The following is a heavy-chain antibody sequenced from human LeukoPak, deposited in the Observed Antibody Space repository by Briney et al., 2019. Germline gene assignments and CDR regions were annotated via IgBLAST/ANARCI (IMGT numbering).Heavy chain of an antibody. CDR1: GGSISNDY. J-gene: IGHJ3*02. CDR3: ARDTSSGWYGAFDT. CDR2: IYYSGST. V-gene: IGHV4-59*01. D-gene: IGHD6-19*01. Sequence: SETLSLTCTVSGGSISNDYWSWIRQPPGKGLEWIGNIYYSGSTNYNPSLKSRVSISVDTSKNQFSLKLSSVTAADTAVYYCARDTSSGWYGAFDTWGQGTMITVSS.